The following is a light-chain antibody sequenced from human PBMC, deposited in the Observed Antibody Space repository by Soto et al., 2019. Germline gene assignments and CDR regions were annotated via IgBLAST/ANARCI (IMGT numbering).Light chain of an antibody. CDR2: GAS. J-gene: IGKJ4*02. CDR3: QQYGSSVQ. CDR1: QSVTSKY. Sequence: EIMLTQSPDTLSLYPGERATLSCRASQSVTSKYLAWYQQKPGQAPRLLIHGASNRATGIPDRFSGSGSGTDFTLTISRLEPEDFALYYCQQYGSSVQFGGGTKVDNK. V-gene: IGKV3-20*01.